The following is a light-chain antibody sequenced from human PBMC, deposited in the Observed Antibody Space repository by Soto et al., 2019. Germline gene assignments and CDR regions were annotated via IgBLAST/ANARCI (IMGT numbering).Light chain of an antibody. CDR3: CSHVGSSTYV. CDR1: SSDVGSYNL. Sequence: QSVLTQPASVSGSPGQSITISCTGTSSDVGSYNLVSWYQQHPGKAPKLMIYEGTKRPSGVSNRFSGSKSGNTASLTISGLQAEDEADYYCCSHVGSSTYVFGSGTKLTVL. J-gene: IGLJ1*01. CDR2: EGT. V-gene: IGLV2-23*01.